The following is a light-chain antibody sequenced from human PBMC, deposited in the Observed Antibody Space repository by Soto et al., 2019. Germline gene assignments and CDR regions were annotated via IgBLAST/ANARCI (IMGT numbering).Light chain of an antibody. CDR2: EVH. Sequence: QSALTQPASVSGSPGQSITISCTGTSSDVGGYNYVSWYQQHPGKAPQVMIYEVHNRPSGVSDRFSGSKSGNTASLTISGLQAEDEADYYCSSYTSSSTPSFGGGTKFTVL. CDR3: SSYTSSSTPS. J-gene: IGLJ2*01. V-gene: IGLV2-14*01. CDR1: SSDVGGYNY.